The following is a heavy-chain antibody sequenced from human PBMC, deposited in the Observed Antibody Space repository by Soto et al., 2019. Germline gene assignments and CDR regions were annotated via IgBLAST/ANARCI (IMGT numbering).Heavy chain of an antibody. CDR2: INQDGSER. J-gene: IGHJ5*02. V-gene: IGHV3-7*01. CDR3: ARKHRYCSGGSCSTNWFDP. CDR1: GFTFSTYW. Sequence: GGSLRLSCAASGFTFSTYWMSWVRQAPGKGLEWVANINQDGSERYYVDSVKGRFTISRDNAKNSLFLQLNSLRAEDTAVYYCARKHRYCSGGSCSTNWFDPWGQGTLVTVSS. D-gene: IGHD2-15*01.